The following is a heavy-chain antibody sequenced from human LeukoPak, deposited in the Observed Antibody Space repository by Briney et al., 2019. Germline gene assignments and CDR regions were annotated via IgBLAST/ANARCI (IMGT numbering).Heavy chain of an antibody. J-gene: IGHJ3*02. CDR3: ARATDVTPRGAFDI. CDR2: INPSGGST. V-gene: IGHV1-46*01. Sequence: ASVKFSCMASGYTFTRYYMHWVRQAPGQGFECMGIINPSGGSTSYAQKFQGRVTMTRDTSTSTVFMELRSLRSEDTAVYYCARATDVTPRGAFDIWGQGTMVTVSS. CDR1: GYTFTRYY. D-gene: IGHD4-11*01.